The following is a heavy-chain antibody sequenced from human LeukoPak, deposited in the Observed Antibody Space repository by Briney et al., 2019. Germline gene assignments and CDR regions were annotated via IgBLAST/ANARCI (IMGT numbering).Heavy chain of an antibody. CDR3: ARGPCTSANCYWSLDY. CDR1: GGSISDYY. Sequence: PSETLSLTCTVSGGSISDYYWSWIRQPPGKGLEWIGFVYHSGSTNYNPSLKSRVTMSLDTSKNQFSLNLNSVTAADTAVYYCARGPCTSANCYWSLDYWGQGTLVTVSS. D-gene: IGHD2-2*01. J-gene: IGHJ4*02. CDR2: VYHSGST. V-gene: IGHV4-59*01.